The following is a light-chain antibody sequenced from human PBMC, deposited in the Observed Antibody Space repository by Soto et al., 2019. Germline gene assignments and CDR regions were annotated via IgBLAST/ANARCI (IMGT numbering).Light chain of an antibody. CDR2: DAS. CDR3: QQRSNWPIT. Sequence: EIVLTQSPATLSLSLRERASLSCRASQSVSSYLAWYQQKPGQAPRLLIYDASTRATGIPARFSGSGSGTDFTLTISSLEPVDFAVYYCQQRSNWPITFGQGTRLEIK. V-gene: IGKV3-11*01. CDR1: QSVSSY. J-gene: IGKJ5*01.